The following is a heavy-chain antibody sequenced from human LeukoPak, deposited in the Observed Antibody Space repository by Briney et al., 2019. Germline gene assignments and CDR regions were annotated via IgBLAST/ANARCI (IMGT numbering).Heavy chain of an antibody. CDR3: ARDMGGHVDY. J-gene: IGHJ4*02. D-gene: IGHD3-16*01. CDR2: ISSSSSYI. CDR1: GFTFSSYS. V-gene: IGHV3-21*01. Sequence: GRSLRLSCAASGFTFSSYSMDWVRQAPGKGLEWVSSISSSSSYIYYADSVKGRFTISRDNAKNSLYLQMNSLRAEDTAVYYCARDMGGHVDYWGQGTLVTVSS.